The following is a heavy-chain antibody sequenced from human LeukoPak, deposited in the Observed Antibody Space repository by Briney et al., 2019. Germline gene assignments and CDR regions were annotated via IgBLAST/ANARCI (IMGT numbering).Heavy chain of an antibody. Sequence: GGSLRLSCAASGFTVSSNYMVWVRQAPGKGLEWVSVIYSGGDTYYADSVKGRFTISRDDSKNTLYLQMNSLKTEDTAVYYCTTRPYGVTGYWGQGTLVTVSS. CDR3: TTRPYGVTGY. CDR2: IYSGGDT. J-gene: IGHJ4*02. D-gene: IGHD4-17*01. V-gene: IGHV3-66*04. CDR1: GFTVSSNY.